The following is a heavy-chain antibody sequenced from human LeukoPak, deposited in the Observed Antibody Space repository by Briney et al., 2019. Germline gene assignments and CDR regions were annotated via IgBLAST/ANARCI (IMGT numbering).Heavy chain of an antibody. CDR3: TRGQSYCGADCYSD. Sequence: GGSLRLSCAASGFSVSNYYMSWVRQPPGKGLEWVSVMYTGGGRYYGDSVKGRFTISRDNSKNTVFLQMNSPRVEDTALYYCTRGQSYCGADCYSDWGQGTLVTVSS. J-gene: IGHJ4*02. CDR1: GFSVSNYY. CDR2: MYTGGGR. D-gene: IGHD2-21*02. V-gene: IGHV3-66*01.